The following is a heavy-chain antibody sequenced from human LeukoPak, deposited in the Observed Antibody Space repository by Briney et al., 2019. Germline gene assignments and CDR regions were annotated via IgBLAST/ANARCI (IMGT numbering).Heavy chain of an antibody. Sequence: AGGSLRLSCAGSGFTFNNFAMNGVRQAPGKGLEWVSSIAGSGGSSHYADSVKGRFTISRDNSKNTVYLEMTSLRAEDTAIYYCAKDHYKIAAAARGGFDSWGLGALVTVSS. D-gene: IGHD6-13*01. CDR2: IAGSGGSS. CDR1: GFTFNNFA. CDR3: AKDHYKIAAAARGGFDS. J-gene: IGHJ4*02. V-gene: IGHV3-23*01.